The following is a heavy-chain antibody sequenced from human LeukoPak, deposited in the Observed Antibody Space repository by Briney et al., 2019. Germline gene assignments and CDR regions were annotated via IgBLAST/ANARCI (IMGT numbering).Heavy chain of an antibody. D-gene: IGHD3-22*01. J-gene: IGHJ4*02. CDR1: GDSVSGITFY. V-gene: IGHV4-61*01. Sequence: SETLSLTCTVSGDSVSGITFYWSWIRQPPGKGLQYIGYIQYSGSTNYNPSLKSRVTISVDTSKNQFSLKLSSVTAADTAVYYCASYYDSSGFRSTPHFDYWGQGTLVTVSS. CDR2: IQYSGST. CDR3: ASYYDSSGFRSTPHFDY.